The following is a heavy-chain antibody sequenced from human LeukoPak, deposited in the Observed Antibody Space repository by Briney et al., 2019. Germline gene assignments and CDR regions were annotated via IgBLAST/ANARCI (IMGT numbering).Heavy chain of an antibody. CDR1: GFTFSNAW. V-gene: IGHV3-15*01. D-gene: IGHD1-26*01. J-gene: IGHJ3*02. CDR3: TPELGAADSSDI. CDR2: IKSKINGGTT. Sequence: GGSLRLSCAASGFTFSNAWMSWVRQAPGKGLEWVGRIKSKINGGTTDYAAPVKGRFIISGDDPKNTLYLQMNSLKTEDTAVYHCTPELGAADSSDIWGQGTMVTVSS.